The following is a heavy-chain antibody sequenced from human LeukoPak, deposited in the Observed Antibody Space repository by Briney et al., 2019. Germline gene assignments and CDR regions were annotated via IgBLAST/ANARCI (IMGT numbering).Heavy chain of an antibody. Sequence: AGSLRLSCSASGFTFTTYGMSWVRQAPGNGLEWFSAISGSGGSTYYADSVKGRFTSSRDNDKNTLHLQMKSLRAEDTAVYYCARGGYYGSGRYYFDSWGQGTLVTVSS. CDR3: ARGGYYGSGRYYFDS. CDR1: GFTFTTYG. J-gene: IGHJ4*02. V-gene: IGHV3-23*01. CDR2: ISGSGGST. D-gene: IGHD3-3*01.